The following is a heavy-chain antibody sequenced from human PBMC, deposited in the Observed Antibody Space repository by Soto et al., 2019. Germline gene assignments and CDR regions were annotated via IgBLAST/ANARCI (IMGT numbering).Heavy chain of an antibody. CDR1: GVKCVDYG. Sequence: LRLWCAAAGVKCVDYGVSRIRQAQGKGLEWVSYISSSGSTIYYADSVKGRFTISRDNAKNSLYLQMNSLRAEDTAVYYCASYCSGGSCYYWFDPWGQGTLVTVSS. V-gene: IGHV3-11*01. D-gene: IGHD2-15*01. CDR2: ISSSGSTI. J-gene: IGHJ5*02. CDR3: ASYCSGGSCYYWFDP.